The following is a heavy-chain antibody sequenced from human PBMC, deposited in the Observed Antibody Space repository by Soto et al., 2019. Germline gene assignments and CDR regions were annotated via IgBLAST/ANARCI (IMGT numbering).Heavy chain of an antibody. J-gene: IGHJ6*02. V-gene: IGHV5-51*01. CDR2: IYPGDSDI. D-gene: IGHD2-15*01. CDR1: GYSFATYW. Sequence: PGESLKISCKASGYSFATYWIGWVRQMPGKGLEWMGIIYPGDSDIRYSPSFEGQVTLSADKSISTPYLQWGSPKPSDTAMYYCARRRGSANDYYYNYRMDVWGQGTTATVSS. CDR3: ARRRGSANDYYYNYRMDV.